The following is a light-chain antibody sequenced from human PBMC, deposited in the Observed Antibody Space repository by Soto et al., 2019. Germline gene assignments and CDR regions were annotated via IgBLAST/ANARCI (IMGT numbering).Light chain of an antibody. CDR3: CSYAGDSTWV. J-gene: IGLJ3*02. Sequence: SALTQPASVSGSPGQSITISCTGTSSDVGNYNRVSWYQQHPGEAPKLMIYEGTKRPSGVSNRFSGSKFGNTASLTISGLQAEDEVDYYCCSYAGDSTWVFGGGTKLTVL. V-gene: IGLV2-23*01. CDR1: SSDVGNYNR. CDR2: EGT.